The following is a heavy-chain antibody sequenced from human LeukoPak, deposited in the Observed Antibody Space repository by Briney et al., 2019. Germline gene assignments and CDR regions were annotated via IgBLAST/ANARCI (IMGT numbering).Heavy chain of an antibody. Sequence: GGTLRLSCAASGFTFSSYGMSWVRQAPGKGLEWVSAISGSGGSTYYADSVKGRVTISRDNSKNTLYLQMNSLRAEDTAVYYCARVDLFYYYLDVWGEGTTVTVSS. J-gene: IGHJ6*03. V-gene: IGHV3-23*01. CDR3: ARVDLFYYYLDV. CDR1: GFTFSSYG. D-gene: IGHD2-2*03. CDR2: ISGSGGST.